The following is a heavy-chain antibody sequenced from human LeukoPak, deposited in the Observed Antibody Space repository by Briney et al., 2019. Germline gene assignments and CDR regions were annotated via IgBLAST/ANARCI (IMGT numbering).Heavy chain of an antibody. CDR1: GFNFSSYE. CDR3: ARDRRNPVLY. D-gene: IGHD1-14*01. V-gene: IGHV3-48*03. Sequence: GGSLRLSCAASGFNFSSYEMNWVRQAPGKGLEWVSYISSSGSIMYSADSVKGRFTISRDNAKNSLYLQMNSLRAEDTAVYYCARDRRNPVLYWGQGTLVTVSS. J-gene: IGHJ4*02. CDR2: ISSSGSIM.